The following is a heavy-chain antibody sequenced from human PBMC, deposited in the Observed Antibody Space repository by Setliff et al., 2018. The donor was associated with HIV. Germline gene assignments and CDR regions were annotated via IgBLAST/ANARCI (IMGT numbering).Heavy chain of an antibody. D-gene: IGHD6-19*01. J-gene: IGHJ4*02. CDR3: ARRSGWSLDY. CDR1: GGSISSHY. V-gene: IGHV4-34*12. CDR2: IIPSGST. Sequence: SETLSLTCTVSGGSISSHYWSWIRQPPGKGLKWIGEIIPSGSTNYNPSLKSRVTISVDTSKNQFSLKLSSVTAADTAVYYCARRSGWSLDYWGQGTLVTVSS.